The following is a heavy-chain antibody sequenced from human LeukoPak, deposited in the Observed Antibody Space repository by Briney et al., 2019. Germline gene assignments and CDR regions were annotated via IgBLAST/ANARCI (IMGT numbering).Heavy chain of an antibody. V-gene: IGHV3-11*01. Sequence: GGSLRLSCAASGFTFSDYYMSWIRQAPGKGPEWVSYISSSGSIIYYADSVKGRFTISRDNAKNSLYLQMNSLRVEDTAVYYCGRDYSDWNYDFDYWGQGTLVTVSS. D-gene: IGHD1-7*01. CDR3: GRDYSDWNYDFDY. CDR2: ISSSGSII. J-gene: IGHJ4*02. CDR1: GFTFSDYY.